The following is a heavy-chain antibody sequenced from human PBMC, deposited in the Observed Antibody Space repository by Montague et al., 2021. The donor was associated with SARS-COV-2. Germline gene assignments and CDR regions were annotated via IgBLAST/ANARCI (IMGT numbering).Heavy chain of an antibody. J-gene: IGHJ6*02. D-gene: IGHD1-26*01. V-gene: IGHV4-39*01. CDR1: GGSISSSSYY. CDR3: ARLWDTVYYYYGMDV. CDR2: IHYSGST. Sequence: SQTRSLTCAVSGGSISSSSYYWGWIRQPPGKGLEWIGSIHYSGSTYYNPSLKSRVSISVDTSKNQFSLKLSSVTAADTAVYYCARLWDTVYYYYGMDVWGQGTTVT.